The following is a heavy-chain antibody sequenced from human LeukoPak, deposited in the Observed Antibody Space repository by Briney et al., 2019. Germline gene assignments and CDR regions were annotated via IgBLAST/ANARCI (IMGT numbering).Heavy chain of an antibody. CDR1: GFTFGSYT. V-gene: IGHV3-64*04. Sequence: GGSLRLSCSASGFTFGSYTMHWVRQAPGKGLEYVSAITTNGGSTYYAASVKGRFTISRDNSKNTLFLQMTSLRAEDTAVYYCARGTWENYYDSGSYYNRHLGFDYWGQGTLVSVSS. D-gene: IGHD3-10*01. CDR3: ARGTWENYYDSGSYYNRHLGFDY. J-gene: IGHJ4*02. CDR2: ITTNGGST.